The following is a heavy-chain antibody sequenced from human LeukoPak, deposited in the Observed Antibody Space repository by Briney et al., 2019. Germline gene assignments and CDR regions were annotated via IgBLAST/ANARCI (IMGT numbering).Heavy chain of an antibody. CDR2: IYSDGTT. Sequence: GGSLRLSCAASGFTVSSNYMSWVRQAPGEGLEWVSVIYSDGTTYYRESVKGRFTISRDTPKNTLYLQMNSLRVEDTAVYYCASWPVGWYGEDSWGQGTLVTVSS. V-gene: IGHV3-53*01. CDR3: ASWPVGWYGEDS. CDR1: GFTVSSNY. J-gene: IGHJ4*02. D-gene: IGHD6-19*01.